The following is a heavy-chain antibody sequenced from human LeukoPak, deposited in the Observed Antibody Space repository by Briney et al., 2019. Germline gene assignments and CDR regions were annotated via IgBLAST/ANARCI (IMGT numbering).Heavy chain of an antibody. CDR2: ISAYNGNT. CDR1: GYTFTSYG. V-gene: IGHV1-18*04. J-gene: IGHJ4*02. Sequence: ASVKLSCEASGYTFTSYGISWVRQAPGQGLEWVGWISAYNGNTNYAQKLQGRVTMTTDTSKSTAYMELRSLRSDDTAVYYCARGRHDYGDYWGQGTLVTVSS. CDR3: ARGRHDYGDY.